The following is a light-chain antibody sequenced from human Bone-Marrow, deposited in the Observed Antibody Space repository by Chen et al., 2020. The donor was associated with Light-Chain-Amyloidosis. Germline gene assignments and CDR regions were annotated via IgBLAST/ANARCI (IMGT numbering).Light chain of an antibody. CDR3: SSFVGSSSVV. Sequence: QSTLTQPASVSGSPGQSITIPCSGTRSDAGSYNLVSWYHHHPGRAPRLGIFEAIRRPSGVSNRFSGSRSGPTASLTISGLQAEDEGHYYCSSFVGSSSVVFGGGTKLTVL. CDR2: EAI. J-gene: IGLJ2*01. CDR1: RSDAGSYNL. V-gene: IGLV2-23*01.